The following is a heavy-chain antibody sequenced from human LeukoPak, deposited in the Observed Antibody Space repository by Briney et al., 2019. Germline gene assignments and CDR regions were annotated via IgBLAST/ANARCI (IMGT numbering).Heavy chain of an antibody. V-gene: IGHV3-48*01. CDR1: GFTFSSYS. CDR3: AKDSLVGATADY. D-gene: IGHD1-26*01. CDR2: ISSSSSTI. J-gene: IGHJ4*02. Sequence: GGSLRLSCAASGFTFSSYSMNWVRQAPGKGLEWVSYISSSSSTIYYADSVKGRFTISRDNSKNTLYLQMNSLRTEDTAVYYCAKDSLVGATADYWGQGTLVTVSS.